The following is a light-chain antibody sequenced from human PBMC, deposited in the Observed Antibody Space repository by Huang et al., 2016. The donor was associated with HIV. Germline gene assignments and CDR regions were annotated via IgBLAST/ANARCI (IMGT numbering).Light chain of an antibody. Sequence: EIVMTQSPDTLSVSPGERAPLSCRASQSVRDKLAWYQQKPGQAPRLLLHATSTRAAGVPARCSGSGSGTEFTLTISSLQSEDCGVYYCQQYESWPPLTFGGGTKVEIK. CDR3: QQYESWPPLT. CDR1: QSVRDK. V-gene: IGKV3-15*01. CDR2: ATS. J-gene: IGKJ4*01.